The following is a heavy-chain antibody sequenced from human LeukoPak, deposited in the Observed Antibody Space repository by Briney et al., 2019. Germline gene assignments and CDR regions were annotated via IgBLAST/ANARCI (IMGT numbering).Heavy chain of an antibody. CDR3: AKEQGYSGRLTTGNRGEGGHGTDS. J-gene: IGHJ5*01. CDR2: ISWNGGEE. V-gene: IGHV3-30*18. D-gene: IGHD3-16*01. CDR1: GFTFSDYG. Sequence: GKSLRLSCAASGFTFSDYGMHWLRQAPGKGLEWVAVISWNGGEEHYGNSVRGRFPLSRHNSKNVASRQMHGLRGEDTAVYYWAKEQGYSGRLTTGNRGEGGHGTDS.